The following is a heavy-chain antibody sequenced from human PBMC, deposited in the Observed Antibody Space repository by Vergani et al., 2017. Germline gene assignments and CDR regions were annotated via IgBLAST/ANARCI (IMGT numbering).Heavy chain of an antibody. CDR2: ISSSSSYI. Sequence: EVQLVESGGGLVKPGGSLRLSCAASGFTFSSYSMNWVRQAPGKGLEWVSSISSSSSYIYYADSVKGRFTISRDNFKNTLSLQMNSLRPEDTALYYCANIPGVWFGDREGGFDYWGLGTLVTVSS. D-gene: IGHD3-10*01. CDR3: ANIPGVWFGDREGGFDY. J-gene: IGHJ4*02. CDR1: GFTFSSYS. V-gene: IGHV3-21*01.